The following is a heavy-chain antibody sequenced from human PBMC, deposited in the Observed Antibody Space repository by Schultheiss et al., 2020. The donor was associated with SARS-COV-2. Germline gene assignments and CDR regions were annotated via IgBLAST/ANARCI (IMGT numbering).Heavy chain of an antibody. J-gene: IGHJ4*02. CDR1: GFTFSSYG. Sequence: GGSLRLSCAASGFTFSSYGMHWVRQAPGKGLEWVSAISGSGGSTYYADSVKGRFTISRDNSKNTLYLQMNSLRAEDTAVYYCARDGEGIAAAGPFDYWGQGTLVTVSS. V-gene: IGHV3-23*01. CDR2: ISGSGGST. D-gene: IGHD6-13*01. CDR3: ARDGEGIAAAGPFDY.